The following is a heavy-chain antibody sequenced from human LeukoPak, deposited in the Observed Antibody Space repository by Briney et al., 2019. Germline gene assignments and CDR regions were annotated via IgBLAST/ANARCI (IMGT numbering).Heavy chain of an antibody. D-gene: IGHD3-22*01. CDR3: ARHQRNFIRNYYDSSGYYYAQPFDY. V-gene: IGHV4-59*08. CDR1: GGSIATYY. CDR2: IYYNGHT. Sequence: ASETLSLTCTVSGGSIATYYWSWIRQPPGKGLEWIGYIYYNGHTAYNPSLKSRVTISVHTSKNQFSLKLSSVTAADTAVYYCARHQRNFIRNYYDSSGYYYAQPFDYWGQGTLVTVSS. J-gene: IGHJ4*02.